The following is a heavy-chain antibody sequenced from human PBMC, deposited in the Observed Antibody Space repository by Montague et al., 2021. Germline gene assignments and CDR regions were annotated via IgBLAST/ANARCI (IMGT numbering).Heavy chain of an antibody. J-gene: IGHJ4*02. CDR1: GFTFSNYW. CDR2: IKQDGSEK. Sequence: SLRLSCAASGFTFSNYWMSWVRQAPGKGLEWVANIKQDGSEKHYVDSVKGRFTISRDNAKNSLYLQMNSLRAEDTAVYFCARDQGQGYCGGDCYVGLDYWGQGTLVTSPQ. D-gene: IGHD2-21*01. V-gene: IGHV3-7*01. CDR3: ARDQGQGYCGGDCYVGLDY.